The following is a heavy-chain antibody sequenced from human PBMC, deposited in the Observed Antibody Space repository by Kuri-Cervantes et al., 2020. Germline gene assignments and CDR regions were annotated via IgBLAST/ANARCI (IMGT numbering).Heavy chain of an antibody. CDR2: IDWDDDK. J-gene: IGHJ6*02. D-gene: IGHD6-13*01. CDR1: GFSPSTSGMR. V-gene: IGHV2-70*04. Sequence: SGPTLVKPTQTLTLTCTFSGFSPSTSGMRVSWIRQPPGKALEWLARIDWDDDKFYSTSLKTRLTITKDTSKNQVVLTMTNMDPVDTATYYCAHAIRQQLVSYTYYYGMDVWGQGTTVTVSS. CDR3: AHAIRQQLVSYTYYYGMDV.